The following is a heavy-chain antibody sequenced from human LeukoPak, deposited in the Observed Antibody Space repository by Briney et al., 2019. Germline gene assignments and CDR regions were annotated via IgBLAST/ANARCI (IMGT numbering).Heavy chain of an antibody. D-gene: IGHD1-1*01. CDR1: GFPFTTYG. J-gene: IGHJ6*03. CDR2: VSAYNGNT. CDR3: ARDLGWNDGTYYYYMDV. Sequence: GASVKVSCKASGFPFTTYGINWVRQAPGQGPEWMGWVSAYNGNTNYAQKLQGRVTMTTDTSTTTAYMELSSLRSDDTAVYYCARDLGWNDGTYYYYMDVWGQGTTVTVSS. V-gene: IGHV1-18*01.